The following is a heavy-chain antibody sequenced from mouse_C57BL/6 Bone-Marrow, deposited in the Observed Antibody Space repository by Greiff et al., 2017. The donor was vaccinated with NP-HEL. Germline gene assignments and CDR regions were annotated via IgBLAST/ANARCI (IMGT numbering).Heavy chain of an antibody. CDR3: ARGGYGNYEDY. CDR1: GYTFTSYW. D-gene: IGHD2-1*01. CDR2: IDPNSGGT. J-gene: IGHJ2*01. Sequence: QVQLQQPGAELVKPGASVKLSCNASGYTFTSYWMHWVKQRPGRGLEWIGRIDPNSGGTKYNEKFKSKATLTVDKPSSTAYMQLSRLTSEESAVYYGARGGYGNYEDYWGQGTTLTVSS. V-gene: IGHV1-72*01.